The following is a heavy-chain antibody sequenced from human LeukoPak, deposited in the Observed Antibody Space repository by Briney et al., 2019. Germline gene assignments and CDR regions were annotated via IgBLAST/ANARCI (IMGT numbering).Heavy chain of an antibody. CDR3: AKEEGGFDWLLGQD. CDR1: GFTFSSYE. J-gene: IGHJ4*02. V-gene: IGHV3-48*03. D-gene: IGHD3-9*01. CDR2: ISSSGSTI. Sequence: GGSLRLSCAASGFTFSSYEMNWVRQAPGKGLEWVSYISSSGSTIYYADSVKGRFTISRDNAKNSLYLQMNSLRAEDTAVYYCAKEEGGFDWLLGQDWGQGTLVTVSS.